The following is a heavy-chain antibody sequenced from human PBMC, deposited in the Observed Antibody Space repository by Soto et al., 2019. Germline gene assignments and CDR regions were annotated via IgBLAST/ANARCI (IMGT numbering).Heavy chain of an antibody. D-gene: IGHD5-18*01. Sequence: SQTLSLTCAISGDSVSSAFVAWNWFRKSPSRGLEWLGRTYFRSKWYNDYALSVKSRITINPDTSKNQFSLQLNSVTPEDTAMYYCGRSKGYDYYYYGMDVWGQGTTVTVSS. V-gene: IGHV6-1*01. CDR2: TYFRSKWYN. J-gene: IGHJ6*02. CDR1: GDSVSSAFVA. CDR3: GRSKGYDYYYYGMDV.